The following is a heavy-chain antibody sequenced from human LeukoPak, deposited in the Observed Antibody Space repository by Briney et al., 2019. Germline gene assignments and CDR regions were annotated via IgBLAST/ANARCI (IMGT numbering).Heavy chain of an antibody. J-gene: IGHJ4*02. CDR3: ASSMVRGVPWYFDY. CDR2: INPNSGGT. CDR1: GCTFTGYY. D-gene: IGHD3-10*01. V-gene: IGHV1-2*02. Sequence: ASVKVSCKASGCTFTGYYMHWVRQAPGQGLEWMGWINPNSGGTNYAQKFQGRVTMTRDTSISTAYMELTRLRSGDTAVYYCASSMVRGVPWYFDYWGQGTLVTVSS.